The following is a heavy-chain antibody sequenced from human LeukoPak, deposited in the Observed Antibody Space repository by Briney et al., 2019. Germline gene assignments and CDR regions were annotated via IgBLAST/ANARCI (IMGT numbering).Heavy chain of an antibody. J-gene: IGHJ5*02. CDR2: IHNSGIT. Sequence: SETLSLTCAVYGGSFSGYYWSWIRQPPGKGLEWIGYIHNSGITNYNPSLKSRVTISVDTSKNQFSLKLSSVTAADTAVYYCARDRYYYDSSGTRWFDPWGREPWSPSPQ. D-gene: IGHD3-22*01. CDR1: GGSFSGYY. CDR3: ARDRYYYDSSGTRWFDP. V-gene: IGHV4-59*01.